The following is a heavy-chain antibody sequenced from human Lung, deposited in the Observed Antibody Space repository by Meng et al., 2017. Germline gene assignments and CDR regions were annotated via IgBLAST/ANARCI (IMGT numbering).Heavy chain of an antibody. CDR2: ISGSGSSP. CDR1: GFTFSRYA. CDR3: AKKGWLYWGSGDDY. Sequence: LRGFGGGLLQPGGSLRLCCAASGFTFSRYAMSWFRQAPGKGLEWVSAISGSGSSPYYADSVKGRFTISRDNSKNTLYLQMNSLRAEDTAVYYCAKKGWLYWGSGDDYWGQGTLVTVSS. V-gene: IGHV3-23*01. J-gene: IGHJ4*02. D-gene: IGHD7-27*01.